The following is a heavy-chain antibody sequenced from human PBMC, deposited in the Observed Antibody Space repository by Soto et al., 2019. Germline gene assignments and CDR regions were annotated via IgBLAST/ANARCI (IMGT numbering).Heavy chain of an antibody. D-gene: IGHD1-26*01. CDR1: GFSFSIYW. J-gene: IGHJ6*03. Sequence: EVQLVESGGGLVQPGGSLILSCAASGFSFSIYWMHWVRQAPGKGLVWVSRIITDGSSTSYADSVKGRFTISRDNAKNTMYLKINSLGAEDTAVYYCATGLSTRGYYMDAWGKGTTVTVSS. CDR2: IITDGSST. V-gene: IGHV3-74*01. CDR3: ATGLSTRGYYMDA.